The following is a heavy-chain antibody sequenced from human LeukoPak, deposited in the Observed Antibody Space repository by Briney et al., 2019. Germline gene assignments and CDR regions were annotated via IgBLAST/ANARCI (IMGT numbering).Heavy chain of an antibody. V-gene: IGHV4-61*01. D-gene: IGHD4-23*01. CDR3: ARWKGYGGIQSFDY. CDR1: GGSVSSGSYY. J-gene: IGHJ4*02. Sequence: PSETLSLTCTVSGGSVSSGSYYWGWIRQPRGKGLEWIGYIYYSGSTNYNPSLKSRVTISVDTSKNQFSLKLSSVTAADTAVYYCARWKGYGGIQSFDYWGQGTQVTVSS. CDR2: IYYSGST.